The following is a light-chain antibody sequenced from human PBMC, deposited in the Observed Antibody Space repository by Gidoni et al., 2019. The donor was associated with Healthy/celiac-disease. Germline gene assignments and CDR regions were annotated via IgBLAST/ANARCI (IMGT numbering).Light chain of an antibody. V-gene: IGKV1-5*03. J-gene: IGKJ1*01. CDR3: QQYNSYPWT. Sequence: DIQMTQSPYTLSASVGDRFTIICRASQSISSWLAWYQQKPGKAPKFLIYEASSLESGVPSRFSGSGSGTEFTLTISSLQPDDFATYYCQQYNSYPWTFXHXTKVDFK. CDR2: EAS. CDR1: QSISSW.